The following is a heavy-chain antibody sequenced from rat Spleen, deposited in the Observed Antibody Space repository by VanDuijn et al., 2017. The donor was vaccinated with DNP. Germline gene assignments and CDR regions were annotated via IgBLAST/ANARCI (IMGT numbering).Heavy chain of an antibody. CDR2: IRSGGST. CDR3: TVHTTGTMPFDY. V-gene: IGHV2-19*01. Sequence: QVQLKESGPGLVQPSQTLSLTCTVSGFSLTDYSVHWVRQPPGKGLEWMGRIRSGGSTDYNSGLKSRLNISRDTSKSQVFLKMNSLQTEDTAIYFCTVHTTGTMPFDYWGQGVMVTVSS. J-gene: IGHJ2*01. CDR1: GFSLTDYS. D-gene: IGHD1-9*01.